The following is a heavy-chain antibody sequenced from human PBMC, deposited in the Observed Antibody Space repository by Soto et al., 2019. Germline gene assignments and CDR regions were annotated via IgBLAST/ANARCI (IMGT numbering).Heavy chain of an antibody. CDR1: GGSITSSSHF. CDR2: IYFTGNT. J-gene: IGHJ5*02. D-gene: IGHD6-25*01. V-gene: IGHV4-39*01. CDR3: AGQTFTIAAASYGRSNWFDP. Sequence: ETLSLTCSASGGSITSSSHFWGWVRQPPGKGLEWIGTIYFTGNTYYTPSLKSRLTMSIDTSKNEFSLRLNSVTAADTAVYYCAGQTFTIAAASYGRSNWFDPWGPGTLVTVSS.